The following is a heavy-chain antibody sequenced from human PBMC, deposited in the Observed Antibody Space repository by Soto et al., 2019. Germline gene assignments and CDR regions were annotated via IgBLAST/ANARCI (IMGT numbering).Heavy chain of an antibody. V-gene: IGHV3-33*01. CDR3: VREAIVASTVPHNWVDS. CDR1: GFTFSSYG. D-gene: IGHD5-12*01. Sequence: QVQLVESGXXXXXXXXXXXLSCAASGFTFSSYGMHWVRQAPGKGLEWVXVIWHDGSDKYYVDSVKGRFTISRDNSKNXXXLQMNSLRAEDTAVYYCVREAIVASTVPHNWVDSWGQGTLVTVSS. J-gene: IGHJ5*01. CDR2: IWHDGSDK.